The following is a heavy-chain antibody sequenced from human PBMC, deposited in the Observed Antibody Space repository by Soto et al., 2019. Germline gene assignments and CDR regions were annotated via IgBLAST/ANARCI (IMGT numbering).Heavy chain of an antibody. CDR3: AKDMTPTPGPSEWAYSYGSRYYYYGMDV. V-gene: IGHV3-30*18. CDR1: GFTFSSYG. CDR2: ISYDGSNK. Sequence: GGSLRLSCAASGFTFSSYGMHWVRQAPGKGLEWVAVISYDGSNKYYADSVKGRFTISRDNSKNTLYLQMNSLRAEDTAVYYCAKDMTPTPGPSEWAYSYGSRYYYYGMDVWGQGTTVTVSS. J-gene: IGHJ6*02. D-gene: IGHD5-18*01.